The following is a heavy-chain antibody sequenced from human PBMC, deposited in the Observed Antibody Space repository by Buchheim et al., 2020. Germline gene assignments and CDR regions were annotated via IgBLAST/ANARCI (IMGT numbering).Heavy chain of an antibody. V-gene: IGHV4-34*01. CDR1: GGSFSGYF. CDR2: IHHSGST. J-gene: IGHJ4*02. CDR3: ARGRRPNYFDY. Sequence: QVQLQQWGAGLLKPSETLSLTCAVYGGSFSGYFWTWIRQPPGKGLEWIGEIHHSGSTHYNPSLKSRVTMSLDTSKNQFSLKLTSVTAADTAVYYCARGRRPNYFDYWGQGTL.